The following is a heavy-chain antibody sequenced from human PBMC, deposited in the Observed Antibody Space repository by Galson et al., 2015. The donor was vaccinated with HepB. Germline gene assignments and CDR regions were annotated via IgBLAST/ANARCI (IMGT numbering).Heavy chain of an antibody. D-gene: IGHD6-6*01. CDR3: AREGMAAPTNPVDY. Sequence: SVKVSCKASGGTFSPYAISWVRQAPGQGLEWMGGITPIFGTANYAQKFQGRVTITADESTSTAYMELSSLRFDDTAVYYCAREGMAAPTNPVDYWGQGTQVTVSS. CDR2: ITPIFGTA. CDR1: GGTFSPYA. J-gene: IGHJ4*02. V-gene: IGHV1-69*13.